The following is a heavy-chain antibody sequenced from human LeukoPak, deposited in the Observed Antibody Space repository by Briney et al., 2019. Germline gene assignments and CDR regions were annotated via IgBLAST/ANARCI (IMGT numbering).Heavy chain of an antibody. CDR1: GFTFSSYA. CDR2: ISASGGSI. CDR3: AKDRGNALGDLDS. Sequence: GVSLRLSCAASGFTFSSYAMNWVRQAPGKGLEWVSTISASGGSINYVDSVRGRFTISRDNSKNTLYLQMSSLRAEDTAVYYCAKDRGNALGDLDSWGQGTLVTVSS. J-gene: IGHJ4*02. V-gene: IGHV3-23*01. D-gene: IGHD1-1*01.